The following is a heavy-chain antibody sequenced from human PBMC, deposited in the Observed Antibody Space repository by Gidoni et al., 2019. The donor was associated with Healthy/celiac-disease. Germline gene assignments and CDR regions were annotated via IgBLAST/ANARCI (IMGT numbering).Heavy chain of an antibody. V-gene: IGHV3-30-3*01. J-gene: IGHJ6*02. CDR2: ISYDGSNK. CDR1: GFTFSSYA. D-gene: IGHD3-22*01. CDR3: ARDAYYYDSSGYLYYYGMDV. Sequence: QVQLVESGGGVVQPGRSLRLSCAASGFTFSSYAMHWVRQAPGKGLEWVAVISYDGSNKYYADSVKGRFTISRDNSKNTLYLQMNSLRAEDTAVYYCARDAYYYDSSGYLYYYGMDVWGQGTTVTVSS.